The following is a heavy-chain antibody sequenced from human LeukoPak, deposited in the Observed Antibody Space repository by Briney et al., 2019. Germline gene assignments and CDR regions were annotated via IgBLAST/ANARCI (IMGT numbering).Heavy chain of an antibody. CDR3: AKSAYYDSSGFYREYYFDY. CDR1: RFTFSNYA. V-gene: IGHV3-23*01. D-gene: IGHD3-22*01. J-gene: IGHJ4*02. CDR2: ISGSGGST. Sequence: GGSLRLSCAASRFTFSNYAMSWVRQAPGKGLEWVSTISGSGGSTYYADSVKGRFTISRDNSKNTLHLQINSLRAEDTAVYYCAKSAYYDSSGFYREYYFDYWGQGTLVTVSS.